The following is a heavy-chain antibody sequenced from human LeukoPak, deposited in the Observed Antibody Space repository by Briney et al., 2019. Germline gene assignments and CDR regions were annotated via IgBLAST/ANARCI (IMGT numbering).Heavy chain of an antibody. CDR2: INSGGDT. CDR3: AKETETPKHFEY. CDR1: GFTFNTYA. V-gene: IGHV3-23*01. Sequence: GGSLRLSCEASGFTFNTYAMSWVRLAPGKGLEWVSAINSGGDTYYADSVKGRFTISRDNSKNTLYLQMNSLRADDTAVYYSAKETETPKHFEYWGQGTLVTVSS. J-gene: IGHJ4*02. D-gene: IGHD5-24*01.